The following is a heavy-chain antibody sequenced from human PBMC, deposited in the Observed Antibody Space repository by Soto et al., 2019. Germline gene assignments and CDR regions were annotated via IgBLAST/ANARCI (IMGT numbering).Heavy chain of an antibody. D-gene: IGHD1-1*01. CDR3: ARGNNFGPHR. CDR1: GGSVSSGDYY. Sequence: QVQLQESGPGLVKPSETLSLTCTVSGGSVSSGDYYWSWIRQPPGKGLEWIGYIYYSGSTNYNPSLKSRVTISADTSKNHFSLKLSSMTAADTAVYYCARGNNFGPHRWGQGTLVTVSS. CDR2: IYYSGST. J-gene: IGHJ4*02. V-gene: IGHV4-61*03.